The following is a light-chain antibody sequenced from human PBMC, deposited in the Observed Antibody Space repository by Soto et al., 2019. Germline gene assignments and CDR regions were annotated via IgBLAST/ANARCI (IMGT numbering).Light chain of an antibody. Sequence: EIVMTQSPATLSVSPGGRATLSCRASQSVSSKLAWYQQKPGQAPRLLIYGASTRATGIPARFSGSGSGTEFTLTISSLQSEDFAVYYCQQYNNWPYTFGQGTKLEIK. CDR1: QSVSSK. J-gene: IGKJ2*01. V-gene: IGKV3-15*01. CDR3: QQYNNWPYT. CDR2: GAS.